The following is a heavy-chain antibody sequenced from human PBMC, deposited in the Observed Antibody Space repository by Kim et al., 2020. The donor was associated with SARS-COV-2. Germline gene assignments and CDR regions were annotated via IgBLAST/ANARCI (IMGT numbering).Heavy chain of an antibody. CDR2: ISVRGDET. D-gene: IGHD2-15*01. Sequence: GGSLRLSCATSGFSFSGTAMSWVRQAPGRGLEWVSSISVRGDETNYSDSVKGRFTITRDNSKNTLYLQMDSLRGEDTAVYYCAKEERGNGYGSGPYDPWGQGSPVTVSS. CDR1: GFSFSGTA. CDR3: AKEERGNGYGSGPYDP. J-gene: IGHJ5*02. V-gene: IGHV3-23*01.